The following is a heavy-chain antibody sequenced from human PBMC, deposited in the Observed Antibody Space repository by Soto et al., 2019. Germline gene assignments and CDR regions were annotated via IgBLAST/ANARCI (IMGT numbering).Heavy chain of an antibody. CDR1: GYTFTSYA. CDR3: ARDQTPGDLGD. CDR2: INAGNGNT. J-gene: IGHJ4*02. Sequence: QVQLVQSGAEVKKPGASVKVSCKASGYTFTSYAMHWVRQAPGQRLEWMGWINAGNGNTKYSQKFQGRVTITRDTSASTGDMELTSLRSEDTAVYYCARDQTPGDLGDWGQGTLVTVSS. V-gene: IGHV1-3*01. D-gene: IGHD3-10*01.